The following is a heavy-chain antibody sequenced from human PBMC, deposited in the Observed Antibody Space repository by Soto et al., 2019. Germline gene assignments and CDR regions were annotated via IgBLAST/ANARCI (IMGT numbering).Heavy chain of an antibody. CDR1: GFTFSDYY. V-gene: IGHV3-11*01. Sequence: GSLRLSCAASGFTFSDYYMSWIRQAPGKGLEWVSYISSSGSTIYYADSVKGRFTISRDNAKNPLYLQMNSLRAEDTAVYYCARIRYYDSGSSINWFDPWGQGTLVTVSS. D-gene: IGHD3-10*01. CDR3: ARIRYYDSGSSINWFDP. CDR2: ISSSGSTI. J-gene: IGHJ5*02.